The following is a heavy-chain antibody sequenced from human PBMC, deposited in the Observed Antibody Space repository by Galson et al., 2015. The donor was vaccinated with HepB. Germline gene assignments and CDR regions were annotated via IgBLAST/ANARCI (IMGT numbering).Heavy chain of an antibody. CDR2: ISYNGNDQ. CDR1: GSTFSDYG. D-gene: IGHD2/OR15-2a*01. CDR3: ASQIGNYCDY. V-gene: IGHV3-30*03. J-gene: IGHJ4*02. Sequence: SLRLSCAASGSTFSDYGMHWVRQAPGKGLEWVAVISYNGNDQYYMDYVKGRFNISRDNSKNTLYLQMTSLGPEDTAVYYCASQIGNYCDYWGQGTLVTVSS.